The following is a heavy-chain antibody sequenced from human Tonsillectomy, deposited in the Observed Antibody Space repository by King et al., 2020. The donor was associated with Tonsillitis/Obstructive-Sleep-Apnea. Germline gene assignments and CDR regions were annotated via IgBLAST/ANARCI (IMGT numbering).Heavy chain of an antibody. CDR1: GGSISSSSYY. J-gene: IGHJ4*02. CDR2: IYYSGST. CDR3: ARHVLRFLEWLPFDY. D-gene: IGHD3-3*01. Sequence: QLQESGPGLVKPSETLSLTCTVSGGSISSSSYYWGWIRQPPGTGLEWIGSIYYSGSTYYNPSLKSRVTISVDTSKNQFSLKLSSVTAADTAVYYCARHVLRFLEWLPFDYWGQGTLVTVSS. V-gene: IGHV4-39*01.